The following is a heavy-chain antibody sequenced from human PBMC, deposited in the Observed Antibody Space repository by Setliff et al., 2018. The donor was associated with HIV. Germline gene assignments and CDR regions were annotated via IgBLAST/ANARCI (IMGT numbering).Heavy chain of an antibody. CDR1: GYTFANYW. CDR3: ATQTYYFDSSGVFDI. J-gene: IGHJ3*02. CDR2: IYPGDSDT. V-gene: IGHV5-51*01. D-gene: IGHD3-22*01. Sequence: GESLKISCQGSGYTFANYWIGWVRQKPGKGLEWMAIIYPGDSDTGYSPSFQGQVTISVDKSLRTVYLQWTNLKASDTAMYFCATQTYYFDSSGVFDIWGQGTPVTVSS.